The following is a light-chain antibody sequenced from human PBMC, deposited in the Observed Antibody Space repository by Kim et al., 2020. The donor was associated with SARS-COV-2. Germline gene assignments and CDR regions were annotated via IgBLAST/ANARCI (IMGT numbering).Light chain of an antibody. CDR3: SPYSSSSTLV. Sequence: GQWITVSCTGTSSDVGAYDSVSWYQQQPRKAPKLILYDVTERPAGATNRFSGSKAGNTAFMIISGLPAEDEADYYCSPYSSSSTLVFGGGTRLTVL. J-gene: IGLJ3*02. CDR1: SSDVGAYDS. CDR2: DVT. V-gene: IGLV2-14*04.